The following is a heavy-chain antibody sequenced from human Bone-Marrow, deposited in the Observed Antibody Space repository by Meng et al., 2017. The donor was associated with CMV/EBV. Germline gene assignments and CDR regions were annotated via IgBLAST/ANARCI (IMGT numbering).Heavy chain of an antibody. CDR1: GYSFTSYW. V-gene: IGHV5-51*01. D-gene: IGHD2-2*01. Sequence: KVSCKGSGYSFTSYWIGWVRQMPGKGLEWMGIIYPGDSDTRYSPSFQGQVTISADKSISTAYLQWSSLKASDTAMYYCARVATWYCSSTSCSYFDYWGQGTLVTVPQ. J-gene: IGHJ4*02. CDR3: ARVATWYCSSTSCSYFDY. CDR2: IYPGDSDT.